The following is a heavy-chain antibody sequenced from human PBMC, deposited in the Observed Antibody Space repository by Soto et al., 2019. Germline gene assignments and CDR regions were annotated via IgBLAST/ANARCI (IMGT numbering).Heavy chain of an antibody. CDR1: GYTFRNFG. V-gene: IGHV1-18*01. D-gene: IGHD2-15*01. CDR3: ARENSSFDS. Sequence: QIQLLQSGAEVKKPGASVKVTCKASGYTFRNFGISWVRQAPGQGLEWMGWISAYNANANYAQKFQGRLTMTADTSTSTAYMELRSLRSDDTAVYYCARENSSFDSWGQGTLVTVSS. J-gene: IGHJ4*02. CDR2: ISAYNANA.